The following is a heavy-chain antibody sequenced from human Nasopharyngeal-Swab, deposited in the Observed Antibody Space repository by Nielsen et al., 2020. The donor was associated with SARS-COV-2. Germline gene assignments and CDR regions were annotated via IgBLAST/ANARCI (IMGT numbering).Heavy chain of an antibody. CDR2: INHSGST. Sequence: SETLPLTCAVYGGSFSGYYWSWIRQPPGKGLEWIGEINHSGSTNYNPSLKSRVTISVDTSKNQFSLKLSSVTAADTAVYYCARVSYRIYYYYYMDVWGKGTTVTVSS. V-gene: IGHV4-34*01. J-gene: IGHJ6*03. CDR1: GGSFSGYY. CDR3: ARVSYRIYYYYYMDV. D-gene: IGHD1-14*01.